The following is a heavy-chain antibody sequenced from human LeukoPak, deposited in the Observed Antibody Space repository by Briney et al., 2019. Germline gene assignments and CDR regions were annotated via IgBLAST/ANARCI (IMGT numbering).Heavy chain of an antibody. J-gene: IGHJ6*03. CDR1: GFTFSSFD. CDR3: ARGPPRGKYYYMDV. D-gene: IGHD1-1*01. CDR2: IGTASDT. Sequence: GGSLRLSCAASGFTFSSFDMHWVRHPTGEGLEWVSTIGTASDTYYPGSVEGRFTLSRDNAKNSLYLQMNSLTAGDTAVYYCARGPPRGKYYYMDVWGKGTTVTVSS. V-gene: IGHV3-13*01.